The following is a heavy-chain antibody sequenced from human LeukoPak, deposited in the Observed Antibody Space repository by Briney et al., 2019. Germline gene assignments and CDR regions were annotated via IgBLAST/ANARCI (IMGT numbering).Heavy chain of an antibody. J-gene: IGHJ3*02. D-gene: IGHD2-2*01. V-gene: IGHV1-69*04. Sequence: SVKVSCKASGGTFSSYAISWVRQAPGQGLEWMGRIIPILGIANYAQKFQGRVTITADESTSTAYMELSSLRSEDTAVYYCAQPCSSTSCSPDDAFDIWGQGTMVTVSS. CDR2: IIPILGIA. CDR3: AQPCSSTSCSPDDAFDI. CDR1: GGTFSSYA.